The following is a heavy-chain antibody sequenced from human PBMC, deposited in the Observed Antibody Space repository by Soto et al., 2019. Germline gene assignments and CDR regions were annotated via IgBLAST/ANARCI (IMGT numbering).Heavy chain of an antibody. V-gene: IGHV3-30*18. CDR2: ISFDGTNK. CDR3: AKETERSVSSGYYPTSPGFVH. D-gene: IGHD3-22*01. CDR1: GFTFSSFG. J-gene: IGHJ4*02. Sequence: GGSLRLSCAASGFTFSSFGMHWVRQAPGKGLEWAAVISFDGTNKYYADSVKGRFTISRDNSKNTLYLQMNSLRGEDTAVYYCAKETERSVSSGYYPTSPGFVHWGQGTLVTVSS.